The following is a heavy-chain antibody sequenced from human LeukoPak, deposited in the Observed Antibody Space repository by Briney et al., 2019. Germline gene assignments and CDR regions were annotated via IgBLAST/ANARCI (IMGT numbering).Heavy chain of an antibody. V-gene: IGHV4-61*02. CDR2: IYTSGST. CDR1: GGSISSGSYY. Sequence: SQTLSLTCTVSGGSISSGSYYWSWIQQPAGKGLEWIGRIYTSGSTNYNPSLKSRVTISVDTSKNQFSLKLSSVTAADTAVYYCARESPLGHYFDYWGQGTLVTVSS. J-gene: IGHJ4*02. D-gene: IGHD3-16*01. CDR3: ARESPLGHYFDY.